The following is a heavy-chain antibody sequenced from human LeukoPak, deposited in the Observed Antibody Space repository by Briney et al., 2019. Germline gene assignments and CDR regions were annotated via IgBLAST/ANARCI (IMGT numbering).Heavy chain of an antibody. D-gene: IGHD1/OR15-1a*01. J-gene: IGHJ6*02. Sequence: GGSLRLSCEVSGFTVSTNYMSWVRQAPGKGLECVSVIFIGATTDYADSVKGRFTISKDNSKNTLYLQMNNLRPEDTAVYYCARDRTSIQVDVDVWGRGTTVTVSS. V-gene: IGHV3-66*01. CDR1: GFTVSTNY. CDR2: IFIGATT. CDR3: ARDRTSIQVDVDV.